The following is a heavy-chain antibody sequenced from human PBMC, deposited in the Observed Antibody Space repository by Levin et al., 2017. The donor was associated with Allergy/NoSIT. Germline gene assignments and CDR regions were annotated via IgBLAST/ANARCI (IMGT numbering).Heavy chain of an antibody. V-gene: IGHV1-2*02. Sequence: ASVKVSCKASGYTFTGYYVHWVRQAPGQGLEWMGWIDPFSGDTNYAQKFQGKVTMTRDTMNTAYLELSRLRSDDTAAYYCSRFPPTYQHVENPPKDFCYGLDGWGQGNTVIVSS. CDR2: IDPFSGDT. D-gene: IGHD2-2*01. J-gene: IGHJ6*02. CDR1: GYTFTGYY. CDR3: SRFPPTYQHVENPPKDFCYGLDG.